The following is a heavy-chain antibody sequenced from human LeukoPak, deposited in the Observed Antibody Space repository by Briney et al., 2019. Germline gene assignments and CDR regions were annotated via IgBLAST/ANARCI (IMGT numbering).Heavy chain of an antibody. CDR1: GGSISGSY. V-gene: IGHV4-59*01. D-gene: IGHD3-16*01. J-gene: IGHJ4*02. Sequence: PSETLSLTCTVSGGSISGSYWSWIQQPPGKGLEWIAYMYNSGSTNYNPSLKSRVTISIDTSKNQFSLKLSSLTAADTAVYYCARDAHDLFDYWGQGTLVTVSS. CDR3: ARDAHDLFDY. CDR2: MYNSGST.